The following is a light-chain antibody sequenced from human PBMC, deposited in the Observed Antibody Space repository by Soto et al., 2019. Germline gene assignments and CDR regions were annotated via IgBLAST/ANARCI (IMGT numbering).Light chain of an antibody. V-gene: IGLV2-14*01. CDR1: SSDVGGYNF. J-gene: IGLJ3*02. CDR2: EVV. CDR3: SSYTSSITLM. Sequence: QSVLTQPASVSGSPGQSITISCTGTSSDVGGYNFVSWYQQHPGKAPKLLIYEVVKRPPGVSSRFSGSKSGNTASLAISGLQAEDEADYYCSSYTSSITLMFGGGTKLTVL.